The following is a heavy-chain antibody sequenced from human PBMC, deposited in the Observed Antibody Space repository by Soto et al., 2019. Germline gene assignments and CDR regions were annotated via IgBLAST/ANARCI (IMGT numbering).Heavy chain of an antibody. J-gene: IGHJ5*02. CDR1: GFTFSRYA. CDR2: ISGSGGST. CDR3: AKDYCSGGSCYGWFDP. D-gene: IGHD2-15*01. Sequence: GGALRLSCAASGFTFSRYAMSWVRQAPGKGLEWVSAISGSGGSTYYADSVKGRFTISRDNSKNTLYLQMNSLRAEDTAVYYWAKDYCSGGSCYGWFDPWGQGT. V-gene: IGHV3-23*01.